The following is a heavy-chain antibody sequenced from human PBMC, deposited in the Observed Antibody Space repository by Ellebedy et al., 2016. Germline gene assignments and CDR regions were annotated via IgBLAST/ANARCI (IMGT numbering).Heavy chain of an antibody. V-gene: IGHV3-23*01. CDR3: AKDINVGRPQGYFDF. CDR2: ISGSGDGSVCGDGT. Sequence: GESLKISCAASGFSFSNYAMIWVRQAPGKGLEWVSAISGSGDGSVCGDGTCYAGSVKGRFTISRDNSKNTLYLQMSSLRVEDTAVYYCAKDINVGRPQGYFDFWGQGTLVTVSS. D-gene: IGHD3-10*01. J-gene: IGHJ4*02. CDR1: GFSFSNYA.